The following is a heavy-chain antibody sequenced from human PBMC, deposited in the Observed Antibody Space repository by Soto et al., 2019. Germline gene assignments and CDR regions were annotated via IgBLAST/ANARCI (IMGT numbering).Heavy chain of an antibody. V-gene: IGHV2-5*02. J-gene: IGHJ5*02. Sequence: SGPTLVNPTQTLTLTCSFSGFSLSTNGVAVGWIRQPPGKALEWLALIYWDDDKRYNPSLKSRLAITKDTSKNQVVLTMTNMDPVDTGTYYCARRLVDDRLGNLFDPWGQAIMGTFSS. CDR1: GFSLSTNGVA. D-gene: IGHD3-16*02. CDR3: ARRLVDDRLGNLFDP. CDR2: IYWDDDK.